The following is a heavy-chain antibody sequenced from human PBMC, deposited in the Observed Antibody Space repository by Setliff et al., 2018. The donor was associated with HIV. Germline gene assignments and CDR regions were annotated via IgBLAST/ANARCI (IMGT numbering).Heavy chain of an antibody. V-gene: IGHV1-46*01. CDR2: INPSGGST. Sequence: GASVKVSCKASGYTFTNFYIHWVRQAPGQGLEWLGMINPSGGSTTYAQKFQGRVTMTSDESTSTASMELSSLSSEDTAVYYCARGVTESSGWPAFHRYYFDSWGQGALVTVSS. D-gene: IGHD6-19*01. CDR3: ARGVTESSGWPAFHRYYFDS. CDR1: GYTFTNFY. J-gene: IGHJ4*02.